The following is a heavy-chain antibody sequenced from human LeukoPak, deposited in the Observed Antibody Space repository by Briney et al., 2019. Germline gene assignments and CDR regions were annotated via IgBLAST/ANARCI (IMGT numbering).Heavy chain of an antibody. CDR1: GGSISTYY. V-gene: IGHV4-59*01. D-gene: IGHD5-12*01. CDR2: IYYSGST. CDR3: ARALSDIVATGFDY. Sequence: SETLSLTCTVSGGSISTYYWNWIRQPPGKGLEWIGYIYYSGSTNHHPSLKSRVTISVDTSKNQFSLKLSSVTAADTAVYYCARALSDIVATGFDYWGQGTLVTVPS. J-gene: IGHJ4*02.